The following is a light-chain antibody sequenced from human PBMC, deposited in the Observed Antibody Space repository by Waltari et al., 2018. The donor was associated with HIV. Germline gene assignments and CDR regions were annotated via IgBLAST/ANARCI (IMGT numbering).Light chain of an antibody. V-gene: IGLV8-61*01. J-gene: IGLJ3*02. Sequence: QTVVTQEPSFSVSPGGTVTLTCGLSSGSVSTSNYPSWYQQTPGQAPRTLIYSTNTRSSGVPARFSGSILGNKAALTITGAQADDESDYYCVLYMGSGIWVFGGGTKLTVL. CDR2: STN. CDR1: SGSVSTSNY. CDR3: VLYMGSGIWV.